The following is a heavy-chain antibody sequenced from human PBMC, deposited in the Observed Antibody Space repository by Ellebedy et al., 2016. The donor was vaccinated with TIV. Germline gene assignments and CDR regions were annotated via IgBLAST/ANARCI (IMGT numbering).Heavy chain of an antibody. J-gene: IGHJ4*02. V-gene: IGHV4-39*01. CDR2: IHYSGST. CDR3: ARREYYFDY. Sequence: SETLSLTXTVSGASISSNTYWAWIRQPPGKGLEWIATIHYSGSTYYNPSLKSRVTISGDTSKNQFSLKLSSVTAADTAVYYCARREYYFDYWGQGTLVTVSS. D-gene: IGHD3-10*01. CDR1: GASISSNTY.